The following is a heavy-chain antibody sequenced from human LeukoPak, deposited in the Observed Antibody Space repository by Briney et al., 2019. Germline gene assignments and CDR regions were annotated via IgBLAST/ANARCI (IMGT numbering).Heavy chain of an antibody. CDR3: ARGSNGGYYYGMDV. Sequence: GGSLRLSCAASGFTFSSYDMHWVRQATGKGLEWVSAIGTAGDTYYPGSVKGRFTISRENAKNSLYLQMNSLRAGDTAVYYCARGSNGGYYYGMDVWGQGTTVTVSS. D-gene: IGHD4-23*01. CDR2: IGTAGDT. J-gene: IGHJ6*02. CDR1: GFTFSSYD. V-gene: IGHV3-13*01.